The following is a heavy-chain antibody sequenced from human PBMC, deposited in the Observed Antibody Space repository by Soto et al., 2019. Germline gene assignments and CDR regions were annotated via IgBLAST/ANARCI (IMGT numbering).Heavy chain of an antibody. CDR3: ARFERYCSGGSCLWTQMYYFDY. CDR2: TYYRSKWYN. Sequence: SQTLSLTCAISGDSVSSNSAAWNWIRQSPSRGLEWLGRTYYRSKWYNDYAVSVKSRITINPDTSKNQFSLQLNSVTPEDTAVYYCARFERYCSGGSCLWTQMYYFDYWGQGTLVTVSS. D-gene: IGHD2-15*01. CDR1: GDSVSSNSAA. V-gene: IGHV6-1*01. J-gene: IGHJ4*02.